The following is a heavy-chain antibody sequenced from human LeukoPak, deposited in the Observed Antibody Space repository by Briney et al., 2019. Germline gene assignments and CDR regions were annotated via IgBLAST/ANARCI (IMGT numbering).Heavy chain of an antibody. D-gene: IGHD6-19*01. Sequence: GGSLRLACAASGFTLGSPTMSWVRQAPGKGLEWVSSISSTSTSIYHADSVKGRFTISRHNTKNSLYLQMDSLRAEDTAVYYCARGFRAVNFWAQGTMVTVSS. J-gene: IGHJ3*01. CDR3: ARGFRAVNF. CDR2: ISSTSTSI. CDR1: GFTLGSPT. V-gene: IGHV3-21*01.